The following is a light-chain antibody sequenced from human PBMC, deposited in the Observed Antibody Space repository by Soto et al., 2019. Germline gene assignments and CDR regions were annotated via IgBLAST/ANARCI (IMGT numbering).Light chain of an antibody. J-gene: IGKJ2*01. CDR3: QQYNSYPRT. CDR2: AAS. V-gene: IGKV1-16*02. Sequence: DIQMTQSPSSLSASVGGRVTITCRAIQGISNYLAWFQQKPGKAPKSLINAASSLQRGVPSKYSGSGTGTDSTSTISSVKPEEFATIYCQQYNSYPRTCGQGTKLELK. CDR1: QGISNY.